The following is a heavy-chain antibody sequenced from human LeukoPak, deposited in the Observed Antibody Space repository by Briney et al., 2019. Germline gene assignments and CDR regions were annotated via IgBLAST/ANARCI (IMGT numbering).Heavy chain of an antibody. CDR1: GGTFSSYE. J-gene: IGHJ4*02. CDR2: ISSSGSTI. D-gene: IGHD3-10*01. Sequence: GGSLRLSCAASGGTFSSYEMNWVRQAPGKGLEWVSYISSSGSTIYYADSVKGRFTISRDNSKNTLYLQMNSLRAEDTAVYYCAKDPTYLGYGSGSHLDYWGQGTLVTVS. V-gene: IGHV3-48*03. CDR3: AKDPTYLGYGSGSHLDY.